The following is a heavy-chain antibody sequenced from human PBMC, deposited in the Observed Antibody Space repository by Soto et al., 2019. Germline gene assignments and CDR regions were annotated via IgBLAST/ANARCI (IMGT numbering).Heavy chain of an antibody. CDR1: GFTFSSYG. Sequence: QVQLVESGGGVVQPGRSLRLSCAASGFTFSSYGMHWVRQAPGKGLEWVAVIWYDGSNKYYADSVKGRFTISRDNSKNTLYLQMNRLRAEDTAVYYCARDRVVAATTYYGMDVWGQGTTVTVSS. J-gene: IGHJ6*02. V-gene: IGHV3-33*01. CDR3: ARDRVVAATTYYGMDV. D-gene: IGHD2-15*01. CDR2: IWYDGSNK.